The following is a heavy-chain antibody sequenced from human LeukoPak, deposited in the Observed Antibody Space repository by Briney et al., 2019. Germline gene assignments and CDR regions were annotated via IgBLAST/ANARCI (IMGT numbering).Heavy chain of an antibody. CDR2: ISSSSSTI. J-gene: IGHJ4*02. V-gene: IGHV3-48*02. CDR1: GFTFSSYS. D-gene: IGHD5-18*01. Sequence: GGSLRLSCAASGFTFSSYSMNWVRQAPGKGLEWVSYISSSSSTIYYADSVKGRFTISRDNAKNSLYLQMNSLRDEDTAVYYCARDGAVGYSYGSDFDYWGQGTLVTVSS. CDR3: ARDGAVGYSYGSDFDY.